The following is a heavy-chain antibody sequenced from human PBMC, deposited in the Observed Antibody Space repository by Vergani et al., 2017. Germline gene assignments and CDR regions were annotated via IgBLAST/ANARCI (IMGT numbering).Heavy chain of an antibody. V-gene: IGHV1-69*02. J-gene: IGHJ4*02. CDR1: GGTFSSYT. D-gene: IGHD3-10*01. CDR3: ARSGPLMRGQYYYGSGSYYPFDY. CDR2: IIPILGIA. Sequence: QVQLVQSGAEVKKPGSSVKVSCKASGGTFSSYTISWVRQAPGQGLEWMGRIIPILGIANYAQKFQGRVTITADKSTSTAYMELSSLRSEDTAVYYCARSGPLMRGQYYYGSGSYYPFDYWGQGTLVTVSS.